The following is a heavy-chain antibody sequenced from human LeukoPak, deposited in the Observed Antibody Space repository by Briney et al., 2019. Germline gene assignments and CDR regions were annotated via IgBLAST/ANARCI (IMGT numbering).Heavy chain of an antibody. J-gene: IGHJ4*02. CDR1: GFTLSDYA. D-gene: IGHD3-22*01. CDR2: ISGSGGST. V-gene: IGHV3-23*01. CDR3: ARGLTYYYDSDGYYWAF. Sequence: GGSLRLPCAASGFTLSDYAMTWVRQAPGKGLEWVSSISGSGGSTYYAGSVKDRFTMSRDNSQNTLHLQMNSLRAEDTAVYYCARGLTYYYDSDGYYWAFWGQGTLVTVSS.